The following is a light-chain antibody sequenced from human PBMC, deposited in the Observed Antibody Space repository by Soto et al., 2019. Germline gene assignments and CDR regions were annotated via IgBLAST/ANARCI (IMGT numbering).Light chain of an antibody. V-gene: IGKV1-13*02. CDR2: DAS. CDR1: QGINSA. Sequence: AIQLTQSPSSLSASVGDRVTITCRASQGINSALAWYQQKPGKAPNLLIYDASSLESGVPSRFSGSGSGTDFTLNISGLQPEDFAPYYCQQFNTDLFTFGPGTKVDSK. CDR3: QQFNTDLFT. J-gene: IGKJ3*01.